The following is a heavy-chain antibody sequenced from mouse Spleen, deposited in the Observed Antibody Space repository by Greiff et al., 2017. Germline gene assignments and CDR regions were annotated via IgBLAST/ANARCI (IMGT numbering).Heavy chain of an antibody. V-gene: IGHV1-39*01. CDR3: ARGVYGNRHYYAMDY. Sequence: EVQLKQSGPELVKPGASVKISCKASGYSFTDYNMNWVKQSNGKSLEWIGVINPNYGTTSYNQKFKGKATLTVDQSSSTAYMQLNSLTSEDSAVYYCARGVYGNRHYYAMDYWGQGTSVTVSS. J-gene: IGHJ4*01. CDR2: INPNYGTT. D-gene: IGHD2-1*01. CDR1: GYSFTDYN.